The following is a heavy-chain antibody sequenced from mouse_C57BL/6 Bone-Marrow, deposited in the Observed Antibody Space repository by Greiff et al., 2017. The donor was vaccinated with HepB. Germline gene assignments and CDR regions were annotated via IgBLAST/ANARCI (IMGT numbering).Heavy chain of an antibody. V-gene: IGHV5-4*01. J-gene: IGHJ3*01. Sequence: EVNLVESGGGLVKPGGSLKLSCAASGFTFSSYAMSWVRQTPEKRLEWVATISDGGSYTYYPDNVKGRFTISRDNAKNNLYLQMSHLKSEDTAMYYCARDFAYWGQGTLVTVSA. CDR1: GFTFSSYA. CDR2: ISDGGSYT. CDR3: ARDFAY.